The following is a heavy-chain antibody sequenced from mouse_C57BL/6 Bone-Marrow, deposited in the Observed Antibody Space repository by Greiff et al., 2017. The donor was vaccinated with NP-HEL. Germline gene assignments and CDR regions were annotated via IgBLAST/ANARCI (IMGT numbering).Heavy chain of an antibody. Sequence: EVMLVESEGGLVQPGSSMKLSCTASGFTFSDYYMAWVRQVPEKGLEWVANINYDGSSTYYLDSLKSRFIISRDNAKNILYLQMSSLKSEDTATYYCARDGGLGFAYWGQGTLVTVSA. D-gene: IGHD2-4*01. J-gene: IGHJ3*01. V-gene: IGHV5-16*01. CDR1: GFTFSDYY. CDR3: ARDGGLGFAY. CDR2: INYDGSST.